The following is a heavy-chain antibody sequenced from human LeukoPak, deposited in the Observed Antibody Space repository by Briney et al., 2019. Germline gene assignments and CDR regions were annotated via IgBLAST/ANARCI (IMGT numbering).Heavy chain of an antibody. J-gene: IGHJ4*02. V-gene: IGHV3-23*01. CDR3: AKIVATTGLVY. Sequence: GGSLRLSCAASGFTFRSYAMSWVRQAPGKGLEWVSTISGSGGSTYYADSVQGRFTISRDTSKNTLYLQMNSLRAEDTAICFCAKIVATTGLVYWGQGTLVTVSS. CDR2: ISGSGGST. D-gene: IGHD4-11*01. CDR1: GFTFRSYA.